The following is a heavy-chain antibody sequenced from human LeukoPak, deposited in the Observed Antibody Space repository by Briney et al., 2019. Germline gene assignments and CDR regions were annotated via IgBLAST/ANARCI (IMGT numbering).Heavy chain of an antibody. J-gene: IGHJ4*02. V-gene: IGHV3-74*01. Sequence: GGSLRLACAASGFTFSSYWMHWVRQVPGKGLVWVSRINSDGSSTSDADSVKGRFTISRDNAKNTLYLQMNSRRAEDAAVYYCARTRLSGFDYGGIDYWGQGTLVTVSS. CDR2: INSDGSST. CDR3: ARTRLSGFDYGGIDY. D-gene: IGHD5-12*01. CDR1: GFTFSSYW.